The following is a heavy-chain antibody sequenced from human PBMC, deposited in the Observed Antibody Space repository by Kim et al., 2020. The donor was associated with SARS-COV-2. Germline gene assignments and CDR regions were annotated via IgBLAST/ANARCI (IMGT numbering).Heavy chain of an antibody. V-gene: IGHV3-11*01. CDR3: GRTGGGRTGHTMGR. Sequence: GGSLRLSCAASGFTFSDYYMSWIRQAPGKGLEWVSYISSSGGSTIYYAASVKGRFSISRDNAKNSLCLQMNSMRADDTAGYYCGRTGGGRTGHTMGRWGR. D-gene: IGHD3-16*01. CDR2: ISSSGGSTI. J-gene: IGHJ2*01. CDR1: GFTFSDYY.